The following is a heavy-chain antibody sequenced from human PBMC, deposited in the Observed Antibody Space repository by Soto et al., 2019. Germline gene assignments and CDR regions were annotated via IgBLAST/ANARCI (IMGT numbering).Heavy chain of an antibody. CDR2: IKQDGSEK. CDR1: GFTFSSYW. D-gene: IGHD6-13*01. Sequence: PGGSLRLSCAASGFTFSSYWMSWVRQAPGKGLEWVANIKQDGSEKYYVDSVKGRFTISRDNAKNSLYLQMNSLRAEDTAVYYCASARSSSWYTESDYYYYGMDVWGPGTTVTVYS. CDR3: ASARSSSWYTESDYYYYGMDV. V-gene: IGHV3-7*01. J-gene: IGHJ6*02.